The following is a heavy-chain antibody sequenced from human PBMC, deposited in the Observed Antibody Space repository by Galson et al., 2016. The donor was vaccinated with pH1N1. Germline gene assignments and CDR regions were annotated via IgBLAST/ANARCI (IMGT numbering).Heavy chain of an antibody. CDR2: IKSKTDAGAT. J-gene: IGHJ6*02. CDR1: GFTFSNAW. D-gene: IGHD4-17*01. V-gene: IGHV3-15*01. Sequence: SLRLSCAASGFTFSNAWMSWVRQAPGKGLEWVGRIKSKTDAGATDYAAPVKGRFTISRDESKNTLYLQMNSLKTEDTAVYYCITDPYGDYGADYFSYYSMDVWGQGTTVTVSS. CDR3: ITDPYGDYGADYFSYYSMDV.